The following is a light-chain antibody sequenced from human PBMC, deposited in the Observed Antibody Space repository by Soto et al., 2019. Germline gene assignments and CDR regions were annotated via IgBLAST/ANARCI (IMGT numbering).Light chain of an antibody. CDR1: SSDVGGYTY. J-gene: IGLJ2*01. CDR2: DVS. V-gene: IGLV2-8*01. Sequence: QSVLTQPPSASGSPGQSVTISCTGTSSDVGGYTYVSWYQQYPGKAPKLMIYDVSKRPSGVPYRFSGSKSGNTASLTVSGLQAEDEADYYCSSYAGSNNFIFGGGTKLTVL. CDR3: SSYAGSNNFI.